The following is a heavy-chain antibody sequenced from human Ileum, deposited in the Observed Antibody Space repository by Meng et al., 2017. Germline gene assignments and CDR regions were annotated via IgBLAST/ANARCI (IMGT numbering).Heavy chain of an antibody. Sequence: GHGPGRPSGPLSLTCTGFGDSVRSSCCYWSWIRQSAGKGLEWIGYVYYNGVTNYNPSLRSRITTSIDTSKNQFSLKLSSVTAADTALYYCTRERSWSDFGYFDDWGRGTLVTVSS. D-gene: IGHD1-26*01. V-gene: IGHV4-61*01. CDR2: VYYNGVT. CDR1: GDSVRSSCCY. J-gene: IGHJ4*02. CDR3: TRERSWSDFGYFDD.